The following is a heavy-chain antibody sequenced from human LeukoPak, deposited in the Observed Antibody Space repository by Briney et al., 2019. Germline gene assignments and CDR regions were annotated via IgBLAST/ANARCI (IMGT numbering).Heavy chain of an antibody. CDR1: GYTFTSYY. Sequence: ASVKVSCKASGYTFTSYYMHWVRQAPGQGLEWMGWINPNSGGTNYAQKFQGRVTMTRDTSISTAYMELSRLRSDDTAVYYCASRERVSVVVPAAIVAGGYYYGMDVWGQGTTVTVSS. CDR3: ASRERVSVVVPAAIVAGGYYYGMDV. V-gene: IGHV1-2*02. D-gene: IGHD2-2*02. CDR2: INPNSGGT. J-gene: IGHJ6*02.